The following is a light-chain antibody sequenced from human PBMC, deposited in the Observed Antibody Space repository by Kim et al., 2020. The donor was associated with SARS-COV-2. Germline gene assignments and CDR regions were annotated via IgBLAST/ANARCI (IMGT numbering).Light chain of an antibody. CDR3: SSYTSSSTLYV. V-gene: IGLV2-14*03. J-gene: IGLJ1*01. CDR2: DVS. CDR1: ISDVGGYNY. Sequence: SITISCTGTISDVGGYNYVSWYQQHPGKAPKLMIYDVSNRPSGVSNRFSGSKSGNTASLTISGLQAEDEADYYCSSYTSSSTLYVFGTGTKVTVL.